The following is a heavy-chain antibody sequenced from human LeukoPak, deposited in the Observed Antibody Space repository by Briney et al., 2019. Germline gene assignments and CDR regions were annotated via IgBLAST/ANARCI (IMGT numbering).Heavy chain of an antibody. Sequence: GGSLRLSCAASGFTFSSYDIQWGRQATGKGLEWVSSIGTAGDTYYAGSVKGRFTLSRENAKKSSYLQMNNLGAGDTAVYYCARGALGFDYWGQGTLVTVSS. CDR1: GFTFSSYD. CDR2: IGTAGDT. J-gene: IGHJ4*02. V-gene: IGHV3-13*04. CDR3: ARGALGFDY.